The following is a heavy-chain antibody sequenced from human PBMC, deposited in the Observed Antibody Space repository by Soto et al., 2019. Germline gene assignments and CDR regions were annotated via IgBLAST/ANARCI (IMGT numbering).Heavy chain of an antibody. CDR3: ARARLSIGQGYYFDY. Sequence: EVQLVESGEGLVQPGGSLRLSCAASGFTFSSYNIHWIRQAPGKGLEFVSAISRSGDRTYYADSVKGIFTITRDNYKNTWRLQMGSLRAEDMAGYYCARARLSIGQGYYFDYWGRGALVYVSS. J-gene: IGHJ4*02. CDR2: ISRSGDRT. CDR1: GFTFSSYN. V-gene: IGHV3-64*02. D-gene: IGHD3-22*01.